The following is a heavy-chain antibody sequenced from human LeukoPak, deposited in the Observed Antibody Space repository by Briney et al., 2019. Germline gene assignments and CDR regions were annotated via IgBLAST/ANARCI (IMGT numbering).Heavy chain of an antibody. CDR1: GFTFSTYG. Sequence: GGSLRLSCAASGFTFSTYGMNWVRQAPGKGLVWVSRINSDGSSTSYADSVKGRFTISRDNSKNTLYLQMNSLRAEDTAVYYCAKDSGVLLWFGETLYYYYYMDVWGKGTTVTISS. CDR2: INSDGSST. V-gene: IGHV3-74*01. D-gene: IGHD3-10*01. CDR3: AKDSGVLLWFGETLYYYYYMDV. J-gene: IGHJ6*03.